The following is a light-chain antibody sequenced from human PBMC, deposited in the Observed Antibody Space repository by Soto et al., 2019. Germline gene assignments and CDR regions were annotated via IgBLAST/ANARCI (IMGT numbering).Light chain of an antibody. Sequence: NFMLTQPHSVSESPGKTVTISCTRSSGSIARNYVQWYQQRPGSAPTTVIYEDNQRPSEVPDRFSGSIDSSSNSASLTISGLKTEDEADYYCQSYDSNNQVFGGGTKVTVL. V-gene: IGLV6-57*04. J-gene: IGLJ3*02. CDR2: EDN. CDR1: SGSIARNY. CDR3: QSYDSNNQV.